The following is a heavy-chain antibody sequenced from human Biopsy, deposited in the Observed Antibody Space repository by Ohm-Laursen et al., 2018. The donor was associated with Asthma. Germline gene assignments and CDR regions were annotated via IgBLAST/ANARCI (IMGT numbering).Heavy chain of an antibody. CDR1: GYNFISFA. Sequence: ASVKVSCKVSGYNFISFATHWVRQAPGQRLEWMGWVNTGNGDTKYSQKFQGRVTITRDTSASTAYMELRSLRSEGTATYYCARTYYDFLTGQVKDVFGVWGQGTMVTVSS. J-gene: IGHJ3*01. V-gene: IGHV1-3*04. CDR2: VNTGNGDT. D-gene: IGHD3-9*01. CDR3: ARTYYDFLTGQVKDVFGV.